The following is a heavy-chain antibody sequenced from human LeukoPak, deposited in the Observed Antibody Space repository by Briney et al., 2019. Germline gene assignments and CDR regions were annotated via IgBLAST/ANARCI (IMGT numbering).Heavy chain of an antibody. V-gene: IGHV1-3*01. CDR1: GYTFTSYA. CDR3: ARGTYFDY. J-gene: IGHJ4*02. Sequence: GASVKVSCKASGYTFTSYAMHWVRQAPGQRLEWMGWINAGNGNTKYSQEFQGRVTMTTDTSTSTAYMELRSLRSDDTAVYYCARGTYFDYWGQGTLVTVSS. CDR2: INAGNGNT.